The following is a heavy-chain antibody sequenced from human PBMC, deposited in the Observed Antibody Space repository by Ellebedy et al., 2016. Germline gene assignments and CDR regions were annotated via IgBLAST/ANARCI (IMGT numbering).Heavy chain of an antibody. CDR2: ISYDGSNK. CDR1: GFTFSSYG. D-gene: IGHD2-2*01. V-gene: IGHV3-30*18. J-gene: IGHJ4*02. Sequence: GESLKISXAASGFTFSSYGMHWVRQAPGKGLEWVAVISYDGSNKYYADSVKGRFTISRDNSKNTLYLQMNSLRADDTAVYYCAKSGPGDCSSTSCAYDYWGQGTLVTVSS. CDR3: AKSGPGDCSSTSCAYDY.